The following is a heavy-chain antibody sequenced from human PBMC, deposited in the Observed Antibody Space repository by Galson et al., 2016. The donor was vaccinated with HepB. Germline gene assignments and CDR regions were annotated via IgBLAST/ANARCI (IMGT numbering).Heavy chain of an antibody. Sequence: SVKVSCKASGDTFRTYSFNWVRLAPGQGLEWLGGVIPMLGTATYAQVFQARVPITADESTTSAYLELNSLTSNDTAVYYCATTPRKKAKSGLGSYGGQYWSGMDVWGQGTTVTISS. D-gene: IGHD2-8*02. V-gene: IGHV1-69*13. CDR2: VIPMLGTA. J-gene: IGHJ6*02. CDR3: ATTPRKKAKSGLGSYGGQYWSGMDV. CDR1: GDTFRTYS.